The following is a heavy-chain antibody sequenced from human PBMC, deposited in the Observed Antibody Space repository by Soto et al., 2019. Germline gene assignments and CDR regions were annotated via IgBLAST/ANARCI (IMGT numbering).Heavy chain of an antibody. V-gene: IGHV1-18*04. CDR3: ARDQGAVTTVWYFDL. D-gene: IGHD4-17*01. Sequence: QVQLVQSGAEVKKPGASVKVSCKASGYTFTSYGISWVRQAPGQGLEWLGWISAYNGNTNYAQKLQGRVTMTTDTSTSTAYMELRSLRSGDAAVYYCARDQGAVTTVWYFDLWGRGTLVTVSS. CDR1: GYTFTSYG. J-gene: IGHJ2*01. CDR2: ISAYNGNT.